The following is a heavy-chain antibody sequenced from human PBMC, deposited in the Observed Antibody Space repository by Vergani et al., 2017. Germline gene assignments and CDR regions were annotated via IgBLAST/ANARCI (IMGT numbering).Heavy chain of an antibody. CDR3: ARGTSCSSTSCYRFGYYYYYYMDV. Sequence: EVQLVESGGGLVQPGGSLRLSCAASGFTFSSYWMSWFRQAPGKGLEWVANIKQDGSEKYYVDSVKGRFTISRDNAKNSLYLQMNSLRAEDTAVYYCARGTSCSSTSCYRFGYYYYYYMDVWGKGTTVTVSS. CDR1: GFTFSSYW. D-gene: IGHD2-2*01. V-gene: IGHV3-7*01. CDR2: IKQDGSEK. J-gene: IGHJ6*03.